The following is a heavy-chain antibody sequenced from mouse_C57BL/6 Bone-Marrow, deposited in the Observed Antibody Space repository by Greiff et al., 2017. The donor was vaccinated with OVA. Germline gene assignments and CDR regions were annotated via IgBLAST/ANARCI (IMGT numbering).Heavy chain of an antibody. V-gene: IGHV5-6*01. Sequence: EVKLVESGGDLVKPGGSLKLSCAASGFTFSSYGMSWVRQTPDKRLEWVATISSGGSYTYYPDSVTGRFTISRENAKNTLYLQMSSLKSEDTAMYYCARHGYYYGSSYWYFDVWGTGTTVTVSS. CDR3: ARHGYYYGSSYWYFDV. D-gene: IGHD1-1*01. J-gene: IGHJ1*03. CDR1: GFTFSSYG. CDR2: ISSGGSYT.